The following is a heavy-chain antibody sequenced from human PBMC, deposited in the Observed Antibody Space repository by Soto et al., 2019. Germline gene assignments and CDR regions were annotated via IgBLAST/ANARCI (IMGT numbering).Heavy chain of an antibody. D-gene: IGHD3-10*01. Sequence: SQTLSLSRAISGDSVSSNSAAWNWIRQSPSRGLEWLGRTYYRSKWYNDYAVSVKSRITINQDTSKNQFSLQLNSVTPEDTAVYYCAREEAMVRGVIINQGFDYWGQGTLVTVSS. J-gene: IGHJ4*02. CDR1: GDSVSSNSAA. CDR3: AREEAMVRGVIINQGFDY. CDR2: TYYRSKWYN. V-gene: IGHV6-1*01.